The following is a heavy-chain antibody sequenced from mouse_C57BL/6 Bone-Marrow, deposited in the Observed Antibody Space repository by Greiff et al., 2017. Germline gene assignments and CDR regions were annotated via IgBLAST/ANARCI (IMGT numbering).Heavy chain of an antibody. J-gene: IGHJ2*01. CDR2: FYPGSGSI. CDR1: GYIFTEYT. CDR3: ARHERYYDYEGYFDY. V-gene: IGHV1-62-2*01. Sequence: QVQLKESGAELVKPGASVKLSCKASGYIFTEYTIHWVKQRSGQGVEWIGWFYPGSGSIKYNERFKDKATLTADKSSNTVYMELSRLTSEDSAVYFCARHERYYDYEGYFDYWGQGTTLTVSS. D-gene: IGHD2-4*01.